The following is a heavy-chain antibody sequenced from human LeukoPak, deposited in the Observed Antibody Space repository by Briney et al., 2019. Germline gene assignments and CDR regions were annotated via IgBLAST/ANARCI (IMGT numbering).Heavy chain of an antibody. D-gene: IGHD3-22*01. Sequence: GASVKVSCKASGGTFSSYAISWVRQAPGQGLEWMGGIIPIFGTANYAQKFQGRVTITADESTSTAYMELSSLRSEDTAVYYCARERGREYYHDSSGYSGDAFDIWGQGTMVTVSS. CDR3: ARERGREYYHDSSGYSGDAFDI. J-gene: IGHJ3*02. CDR2: IIPIFGTA. CDR1: GGTFSSYA. V-gene: IGHV1-69*13.